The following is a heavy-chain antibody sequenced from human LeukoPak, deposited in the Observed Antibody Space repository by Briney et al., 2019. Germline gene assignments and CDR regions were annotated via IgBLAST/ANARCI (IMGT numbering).Heavy chain of an antibody. CDR1: GFTFSTYW. J-gene: IGHJ3*02. CDR3: ASGNWNDRAFDI. CDR2: IKPDGSER. D-gene: IGHD1-20*01. V-gene: IGHV3-7*01. Sequence: GGSLRLSCAASGFTFSTYWMSWVRQAPGKGLEWVANIKPDGSERYYVDSVKGRFTVSRDNAKNSLYLQMNSLRAGDTAIYYCASGNWNDRAFDIWGQGTMVTVSS.